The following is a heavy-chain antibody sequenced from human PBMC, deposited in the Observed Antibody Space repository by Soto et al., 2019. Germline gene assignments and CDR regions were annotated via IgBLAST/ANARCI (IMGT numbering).Heavy chain of an antibody. CDR2: IIPILGIA. CDR1: GGTFSSYT. V-gene: IGHV1-69*04. CDR3: ARDLRFSDAFDI. D-gene: IGHD3-10*01. Sequence: SVKVSCKASGGTFSSYTISWVRQAPGQGLEWMGRIIPILGIANYAQKFQGRVTITADKSTSTAYMELSSLRSEDTAVYYCARDLRFSDAFDIWGQGTMVTVSS. J-gene: IGHJ3*02.